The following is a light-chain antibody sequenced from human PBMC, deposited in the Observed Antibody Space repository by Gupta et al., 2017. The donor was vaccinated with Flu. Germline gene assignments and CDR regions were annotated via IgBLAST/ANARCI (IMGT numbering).Light chain of an antibody. CDR1: QFISSN. CDR3: KQYRNWPQT. Sequence: PATLSVSPGESATLSCRASQFISSNLDWYQQRPGQAPRRLIFDASTRATGIPARFSGSGYGTEFTLTISNLQSEDFAVYYCKQYRNWPQTFGQGTKLEIK. J-gene: IGKJ2*01. CDR2: DAS. V-gene: IGKV3-15*01.